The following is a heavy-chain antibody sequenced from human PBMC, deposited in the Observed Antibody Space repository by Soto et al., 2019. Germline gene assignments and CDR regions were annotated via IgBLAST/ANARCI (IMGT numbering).Heavy chain of an antibody. CDR1: GGTFSSFS. Sequence: QVQLVQSGAEVKMPGSSVKVSCKASGGTFSSFSISWVRQAPGQGLEWMGSIIPIFRSPNYPKNFPGRVTSTADESTSTAYMELSSLRSEDTAMYFCARASSSGLMMAYNVDFWGQGTLVTVSS. D-gene: IGHD6-19*01. CDR3: ARASSSGLMMAYNVDF. CDR2: IIPIFRSP. V-gene: IGHV1-69*18. J-gene: IGHJ4*02.